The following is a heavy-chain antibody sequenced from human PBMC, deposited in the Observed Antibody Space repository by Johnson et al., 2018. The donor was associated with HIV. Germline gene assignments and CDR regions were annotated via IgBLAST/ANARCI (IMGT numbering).Heavy chain of an antibody. Sequence: QVQLVESGGGVVQPGRSLRLACVASGFTFNRYGLHWVRQAPGKGLEWVATTSFDERGKHYTDSVKGRFTISRDNAKNSLYLQMNSLRAGDTGVYYCARGGTYNWSPDRIGRAFDIWGQGTTVIVSS. CDR1: GFTFNRYG. CDR2: TSFDERGK. V-gene: IGHV3-30*04. D-gene: IGHD1-20*01. J-gene: IGHJ3*02. CDR3: ARGGTYNWSPDRIGRAFDI.